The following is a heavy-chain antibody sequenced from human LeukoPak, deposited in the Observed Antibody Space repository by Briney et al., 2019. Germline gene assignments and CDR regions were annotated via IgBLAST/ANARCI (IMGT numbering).Heavy chain of an antibody. CDR2: ITASSTAI. J-gene: IGHJ3*02. CDR3: ARDATGYDEGAFDI. V-gene: IGHV3-21*01. Sequence: GGSLRLSCAASGFTFNTYTMNWVRQAPGKGLEWVSSITASSTAIYSADSVKGRFTISRDNAKNSLYLQMNSLRAEDTAVYYCARDATGYDEGAFDIWGQGTMVTVSS. CDR1: GFTFNTYT. D-gene: IGHD1-14*01.